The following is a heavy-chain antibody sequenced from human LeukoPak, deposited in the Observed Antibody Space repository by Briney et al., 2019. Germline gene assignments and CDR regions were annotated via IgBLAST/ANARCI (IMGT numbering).Heavy chain of an antibody. D-gene: IGHD1-7*01. CDR3: ARDRGQNYRYYFDY. CDR2: IYYSGST. V-gene: IGHV4-39*07. J-gene: IGHJ4*02. Sequence: SETLSLTCTVSGGSISSSSYYWGWLRQPPGKGLEWIGSIYYSGSTYYNPSLKSRVTISVDTSKNQFSLKLSSVTAADTAVYYCARDRGQNYRYYFDYWGQGTLVTVSS. CDR1: GGSISSSSYY.